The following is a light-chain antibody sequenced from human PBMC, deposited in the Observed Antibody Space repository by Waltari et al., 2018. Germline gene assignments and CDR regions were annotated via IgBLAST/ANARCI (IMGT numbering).Light chain of an antibody. Sequence: QFPLPQPAPVSGFLGQSFTIPSIGTSXXVXGFNYASWSQQHPGKAPKLMIYEVSNRPSGVSNRFSGSKSGNTASLTISGLQAEDEADYYCSSYTSSSTVXGGGTKLTVL. CDR3: SSYTSSSTV. J-gene: IGLJ2*01. V-gene: IGLV2-14*01. CDR2: EVS. CDR1: SXXVXGFNY.